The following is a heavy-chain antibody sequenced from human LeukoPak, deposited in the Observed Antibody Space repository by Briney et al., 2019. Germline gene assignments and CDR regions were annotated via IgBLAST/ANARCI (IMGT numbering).Heavy chain of an antibody. CDR1: GYTFTSYA. J-gene: IGHJ6*02. Sequence: ASVTVSCTASGYTFTSYAMHWVRQAPGQRLEWMGWINAGNGNTKYSQKFQGRVTITRDTSASTAYMELSSLRSEDTAVYYCARDFDIVVVPAALLGGMDVWGQGTTVTVSS. V-gene: IGHV1-3*01. D-gene: IGHD2-2*01. CDR2: INAGNGNT. CDR3: ARDFDIVVVPAALLGGMDV.